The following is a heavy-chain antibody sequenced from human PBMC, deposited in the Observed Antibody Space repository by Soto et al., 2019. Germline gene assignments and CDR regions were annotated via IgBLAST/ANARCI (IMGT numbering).Heavy chain of an antibody. J-gene: IGHJ6*02. V-gene: IGHV4-34*01. CDR3: ARLVRGVIVYYYYGMDV. D-gene: IGHD3-10*01. Sequence: SETQSLTCAVYGGSFSGYYWSWIRQPPGKGLEWIGEINHSGSTNYNPSLKSRVTISVDTSKNQFSLKLSSVTAADTAVYYCARLVRGVIVYYYYGMDVWGQGTTVT. CDR1: GGSFSGYY. CDR2: INHSGST.